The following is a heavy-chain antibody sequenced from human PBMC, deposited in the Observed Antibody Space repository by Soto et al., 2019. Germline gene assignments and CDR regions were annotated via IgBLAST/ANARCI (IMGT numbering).Heavy chain of an antibody. J-gene: IGHJ6*03. D-gene: IGHD3-10*01. V-gene: IGHV4-34*01. Sequence: QVQLQQWGAGLLKPSETLSLTCAVYGGSFSGYYWSWIRQPPGKGLEWIGETNHSGSTNYNPSLKSRVTISVDTSKNPFSLKLSSVTAADTAVYYCARGLQARVRGVITYYYYYYMDVWGKGTTVTVSS. CDR3: ARGLQARVRGVITYYYYYYMDV. CDR1: GGSFSGYY. CDR2: TNHSGST.